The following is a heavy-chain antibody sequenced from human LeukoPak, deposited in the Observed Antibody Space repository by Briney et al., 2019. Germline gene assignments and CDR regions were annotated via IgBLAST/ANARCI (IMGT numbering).Heavy chain of an antibody. V-gene: IGHV1-2*02. D-gene: IGHD3-9*01. Sequence: ASVKVSCKASGYTFTGYYMHWVRPAPGQGLEWMGWINPNSGGTNYAQKFQGRVTMTRDTSISTAYMELSRLRSDDTAVYYCARDGGGLNDIHADYWGQGTLVTVSS. CDR1: GYTFTGYY. CDR2: INPNSGGT. CDR3: ARDGGGLNDIHADY. J-gene: IGHJ4*02.